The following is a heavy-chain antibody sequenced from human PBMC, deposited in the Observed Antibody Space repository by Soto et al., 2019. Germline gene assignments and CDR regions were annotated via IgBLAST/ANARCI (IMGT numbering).Heavy chain of an antibody. Sequence: ASVKVSCKASGYTFTSYYIHWVRQAPGQGLEWMGIINPNGGSTSYAQKFQGRVTMTRDTSTSTAYMELRSLRSDDTAVYYCARGRSAELRFLEWLLPDYYFDYWGQGTLVTVSS. D-gene: IGHD3-3*01. V-gene: IGHV1-46*01. CDR3: ARGRSAELRFLEWLLPDYYFDY. CDR2: INPNGGST. J-gene: IGHJ4*02. CDR1: GYTFTSYY.